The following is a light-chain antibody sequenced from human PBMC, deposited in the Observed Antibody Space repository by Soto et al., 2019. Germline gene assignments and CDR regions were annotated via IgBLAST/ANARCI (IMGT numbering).Light chain of an antibody. CDR1: SSNVGAGYD. CDR2: GNS. CDR3: QSYDSSLSDSYV. V-gene: IGLV1-40*01. J-gene: IGLJ1*01. Sequence: QSVLTQPPSVSAAPGQRVTISCTGSSSNVGAGYDVHWYQQLPGTAPKLLIYGNSNRPSGVPDRFSGSKSGTSASLAITGLQAEDEADYYCQSYDSSLSDSYVFGTGTKVTVL.